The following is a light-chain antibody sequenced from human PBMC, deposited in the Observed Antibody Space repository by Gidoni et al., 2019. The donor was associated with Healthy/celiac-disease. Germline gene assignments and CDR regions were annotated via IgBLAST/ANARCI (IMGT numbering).Light chain of an antibody. Sequence: DIVMTQSPLSLPVTPGEPASISCRSSQSLLHSNGFNYLDWYLQRPGQSPQLLIYLGSNRASGVPARFSGSGSGTDFTLKISRVEAEDVGIYYCMQALQILYTFGQGTKLEIK. CDR2: LGS. J-gene: IGKJ2*01. V-gene: IGKV2-28*01. CDR1: QSLLHSNGFNY. CDR3: MQALQILYT.